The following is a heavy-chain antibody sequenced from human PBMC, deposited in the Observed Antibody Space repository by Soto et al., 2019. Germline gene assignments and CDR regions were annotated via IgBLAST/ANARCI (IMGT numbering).Heavy chain of an antibody. D-gene: IGHD1-7*01. CDR3: AGTTSHQWYYMDV. CDR1: GARVSSICAA. V-gene: IGHV6-1*01. Sequence: SQPLSLTCAISGARVSSICAAWNWIRLYQSRGLEWLARTYYRSRWYNDYAVSVRSRITVNPDTSKNQFSLQLTSVTPEDTAVYYCAGTTSHQWYYMDVWGKGTTVTVSS. J-gene: IGHJ6*03. CDR2: TYYRSRWYN.